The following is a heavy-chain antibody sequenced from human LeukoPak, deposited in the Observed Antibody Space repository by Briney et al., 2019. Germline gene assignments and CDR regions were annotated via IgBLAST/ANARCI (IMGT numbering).Heavy chain of an antibody. Sequence: GGSLRLSCAASGFTFSYAWMSWVRQPSGKGLVWVSRINRDGSGTSYVDSVKGRFTISRDNAKNTVYLQMNSLRAEDTAVYYCARDSNYGMDVWGQGTTVTVSS. CDR3: ARDSNYGMDV. CDR2: INRDGSGT. CDR1: GFTFSYAW. V-gene: IGHV3-74*01. J-gene: IGHJ6*02.